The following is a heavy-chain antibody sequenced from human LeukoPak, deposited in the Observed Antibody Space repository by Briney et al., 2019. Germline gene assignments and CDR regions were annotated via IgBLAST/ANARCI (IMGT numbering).Heavy chain of an antibody. D-gene: IGHD1-26*01. CDR2: IIPIFGTA. CDR3: ARVEWELQAAFDI. CDR1: GGTFSSYA. V-gene: IGHV1-69*05. J-gene: IGHJ3*02. Sequence: SVKVSCKASGGTFSSYAISWVRQAPGQGLEWMGGIIPIFGTANYAQKFQGRVTITTDESTSTAYMELSSLRSEDTAVYYCARVEWELQAAFDIWGQGTMVTASS.